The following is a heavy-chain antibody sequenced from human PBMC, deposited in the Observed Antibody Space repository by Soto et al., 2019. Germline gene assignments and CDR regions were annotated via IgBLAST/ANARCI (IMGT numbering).Heavy chain of an antibody. D-gene: IGHD2-8*01. V-gene: IGHV3-23*01. CDR2: ISGSGGST. CDR3: AILNPFCTNGVCYSPDAFDI. Sequence: GGSLRLSCAASGFTFSSYAMSWVRQAPGKGLEWVSAISGSGGSTYYADSVKGRFTISRDNSKNTLYLQMNSLRAEDTAVYYCAILNPFCTNGVCYSPDAFDIWGQGTMVTVSS. CDR1: GFTFSSYA. J-gene: IGHJ3*02.